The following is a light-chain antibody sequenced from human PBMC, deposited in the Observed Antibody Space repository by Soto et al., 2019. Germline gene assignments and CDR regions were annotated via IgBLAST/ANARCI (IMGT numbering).Light chain of an antibody. CDR2: KAS. CDR3: QQYSDNWT. CDR1: QSISSW. J-gene: IGKJ1*01. Sequence: MTQSPATLSVSPGERATISCRASQSISSWLAWYQQKPGTAPKLLIYKASTLQSGVPSRFSGSGSGTEFTLTISSLQPDDFATYYCQQYSDNWTFGQGTKVDIK. V-gene: IGKV1-5*03.